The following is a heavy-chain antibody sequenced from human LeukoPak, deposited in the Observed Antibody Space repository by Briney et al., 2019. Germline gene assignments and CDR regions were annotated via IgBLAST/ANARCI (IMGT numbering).Heavy chain of an antibody. J-gene: IGHJ4*02. D-gene: IGHD3-10*01. CDR2: IKQHGSEK. Sequence: PGGSLRLSCAASGFTFSTYWMSWVRQAPGKGLEWVANIKQHGSEKYYVDSVKGRFTISRDNAKNSLYLRMNSLRAEDTAVYYCARGGGTFDYWGQGTLVTVSS. V-gene: IGHV3-7*01. CDR1: GFTFSTYW. CDR3: ARGGGTFDY.